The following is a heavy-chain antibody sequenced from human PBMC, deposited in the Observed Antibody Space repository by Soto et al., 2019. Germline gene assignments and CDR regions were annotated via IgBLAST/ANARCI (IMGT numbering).Heavy chain of an antibody. CDR1: GFTFSNYG. Sequence: PGGSLRLSCTASGFTFSNYGMHWVRQAPGKGLEWVAFIWYDGSKQYHADSVKGRFTISRANSKNTLYLQMNSLRAEDTAVYFCARTYYDVLTGFGWSFDLWGRGTLVTVSS. V-gene: IGHV3-33*03. D-gene: IGHD3-9*01. CDR3: ARTYYDVLTGFGWSFDL. CDR2: IWYDGSKQ. J-gene: IGHJ2*01.